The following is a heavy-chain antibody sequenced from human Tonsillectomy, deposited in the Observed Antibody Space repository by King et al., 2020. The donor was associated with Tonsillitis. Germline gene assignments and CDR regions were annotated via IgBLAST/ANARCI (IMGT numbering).Heavy chain of an antibody. J-gene: IGHJ3*02. Sequence: VQLVESGGGLVQPGGSLRLSCVSSGFAFSSNTMNWVRQAPGKGRGWISYISVTSSDIFYADSVRGRFTISRDNAKNSLYLQMNNLRAEDTAIYYCAGDYWYGFDIWGQGTMVTVSS. CDR1: GFAFSSNT. D-gene: IGHD2-15*01. CDR3: AGDYWYGFDI. V-gene: IGHV3-48*01. CDR2: ISVTSSDI.